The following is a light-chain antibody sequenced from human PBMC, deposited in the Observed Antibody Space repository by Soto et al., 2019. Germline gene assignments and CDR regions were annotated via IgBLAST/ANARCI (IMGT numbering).Light chain of an antibody. CDR1: QSVSSN. CDR2: GAS. Sequence: EIGMTQSPATLSVSPGARATLSCMASQSVSSNLAWYQQKPGQAPRLLIYGASTRATGIPARFSGSGSGTEFTLTISSLQSEDFAVYYCQQYNNWLTWTFGQGTKVEIK. J-gene: IGKJ1*01. CDR3: QQYNNWLTWT. V-gene: IGKV3-15*01.